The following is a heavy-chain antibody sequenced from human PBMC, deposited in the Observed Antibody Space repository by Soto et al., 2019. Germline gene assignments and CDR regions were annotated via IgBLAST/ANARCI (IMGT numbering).Heavy chain of an antibody. Sequence: GGGPRLSCAASGFTLKFFCMKWGRPAPGKGLEWVSSIDSTGSYIYYADSVKGRLTISRDNARNSLYLHLNSLRTDDTAVYYCATDGAAGSVVGVWGQGTTVTVSS. CDR1: GFTLKFFC. V-gene: IGHV3-21*01. D-gene: IGHD6-13*01. CDR3: ATDGAAGSVVGV. J-gene: IGHJ6*02. CDR2: IDSTGSYI.